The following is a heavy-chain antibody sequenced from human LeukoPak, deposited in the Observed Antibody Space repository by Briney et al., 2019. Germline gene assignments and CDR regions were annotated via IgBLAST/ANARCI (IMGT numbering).Heavy chain of an antibody. V-gene: IGHV5-51*01. CDR3: ARQDGGGIYYYDY. Sequence: GESLKISCKGSGYSFIYYWIAWVRQMPGKGLEWMGTVYPRDSDIRYSPSFQGQVTISVDKSISTAYLQWSSLKASDSAMYYCARQDGGGIYYYDYWGQGSLVTVSS. J-gene: IGHJ4*02. CDR1: GYSFIYYW. CDR2: VYPRDSDI. D-gene: IGHD2-21*01.